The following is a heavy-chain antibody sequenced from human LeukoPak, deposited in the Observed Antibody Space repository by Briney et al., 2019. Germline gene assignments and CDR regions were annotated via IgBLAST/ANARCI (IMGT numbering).Heavy chain of an antibody. CDR3: AREYYDSSAYTQEVIDY. CDR2: INPNSGGT. Sequence: ASVKVSCKASGYTFTDYYMHWVRQAPGQGVEWLGWINPNSGGTNYAQKFQGRVTMTRDTSISTAYMELSRLRSDDTAVYYCAREYYDSSAYTQEVIDYWGQGTLVTVSS. V-gene: IGHV1-2*02. CDR1: GYTFTDYY. J-gene: IGHJ4*02. D-gene: IGHD3-22*01.